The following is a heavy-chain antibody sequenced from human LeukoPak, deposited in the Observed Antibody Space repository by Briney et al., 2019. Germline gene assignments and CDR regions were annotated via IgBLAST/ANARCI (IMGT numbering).Heavy chain of an antibody. J-gene: IGHJ4*02. CDR3: AKAVSGSYSFDY. CDR1: GFTFSSYA. D-gene: IGHD1-26*01. CDR2: ISGSGGST. V-gene: IGHV3-23*01. Sequence: GGSPRLSCAASGFTFSSYAMSWVRQAPGKGLEWVSGISGSGGSTYYADSVKGRFTISRDDSKNTLYLQMNSLRGEDTAVYYCAKAVSGSYSFDYWGQGTLVTVSS.